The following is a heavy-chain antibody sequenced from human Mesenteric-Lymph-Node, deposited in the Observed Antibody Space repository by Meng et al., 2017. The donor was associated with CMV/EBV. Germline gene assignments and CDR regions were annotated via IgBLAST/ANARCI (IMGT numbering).Heavy chain of an antibody. D-gene: IGHD2-2*01. J-gene: IGHJ5*02. V-gene: IGHV4-30-4*08. CDR3: AREIVVVPAPWFDP. CDR1: GGYISSGEYY. Sequence: SGGYISSGEYYWSWIRKPPGRGMEWIGYIYYSGSTYYDPSLKSRVTISVETTKNQYSLKLSSVTAADTAVYYCAREIVVVPAPWFDPWGQGTLVTVSS. CDR2: IYYSGST.